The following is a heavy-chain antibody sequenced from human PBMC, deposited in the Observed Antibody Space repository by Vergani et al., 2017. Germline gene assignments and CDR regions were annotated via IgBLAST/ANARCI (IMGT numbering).Heavy chain of an antibody. Sequence: EVQLVESGGGVVQPGGSLRLSCAASGFTFSSYWMHWVRQAPGKGLVWVSRINSDGSSTSYADSVKGRFTISRDNAKNTLYLQMNSLRAEDTAVYYCARAGYCSSTSCYTDAFDIWGQGTMVTVSS. D-gene: IGHD2-2*02. CDR1: GFTFSSYW. J-gene: IGHJ3*02. CDR2: INSDGSST. V-gene: IGHV3-74*01. CDR3: ARAGYCSSTSCYTDAFDI.